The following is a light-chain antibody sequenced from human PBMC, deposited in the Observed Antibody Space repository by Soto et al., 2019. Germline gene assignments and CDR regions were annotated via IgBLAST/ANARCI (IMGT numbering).Light chain of an antibody. V-gene: IGLV2-14*03. CDR2: DVS. J-gene: IGLJ2*01. CDR1: SSDVGGYNY. CDR3: CSYTSSSTPVV. Sequence: QSVLTQPASVSGSPGQSITISCTGTSSDVGGYNYVSWYQQHPGKAPKLMIYDVSNRPSGVSNRFSGSKSGNTASLTISGLQAEDEADYYCCSYTSSSTPVVFGGGTKLNV.